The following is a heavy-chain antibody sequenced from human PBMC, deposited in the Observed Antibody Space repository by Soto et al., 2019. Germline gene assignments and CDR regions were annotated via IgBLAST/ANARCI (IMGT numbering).Heavy chain of an antibody. CDR3: VSNVREFYGPGREDFLDY. Sequence: SETLSLTCTVSGDSISGDTYFWGWIRQPPGKGLEWIGNMFYRGSTYYNPSLKSRVSVVVDTSKNQFSLRLSSMTAADTAVDYFVSNVREFYGPGREDFLDYWGQGIQVTVSA. D-gene: IGHD3-10*01. CDR2: MFYRGST. V-gene: IGHV4-39*01. J-gene: IGHJ4*02. CDR1: GDSISGDTYF.